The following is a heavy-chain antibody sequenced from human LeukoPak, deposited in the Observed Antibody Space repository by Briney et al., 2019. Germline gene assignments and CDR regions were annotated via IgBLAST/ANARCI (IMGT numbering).Heavy chain of an antibody. V-gene: IGHV5-51*01. CDR1: GYSFSIHW. D-gene: IGHD3-9*01. CDR3: ARQDGDGLYYFDY. CDR2: IYPGDSDT. Sequence: GESLKISCEVSGYSFSIHWIAWVRQVPGKGLEWMGVIYPGDSDTRYGPSFQGQVTISVDKSINTAYLQWNSLKASDTAMYYCARQDGDGLYYFDYWGQGALVTVSS. J-gene: IGHJ4*02.